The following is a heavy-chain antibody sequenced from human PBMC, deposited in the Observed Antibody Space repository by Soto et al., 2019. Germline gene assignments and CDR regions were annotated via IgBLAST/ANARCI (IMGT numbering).Heavy chain of an antibody. CDR2: INPSGVST. D-gene: IGHD3-3*01. J-gene: IGHJ5*02. CDR1: GNTITNYY. Sequence: QVQLVQSGAEVKKPGASVKVSCKASGNTITNYYMHWVRQAPGQGLEWMGIINPSGVSTNYAQKFQGRVTMTRDTSTNTVYMELSSLRSEDTAVYYCARDFWSGYGGFDPWGQGTLVTVSS. V-gene: IGHV1-46*01. CDR3: ARDFWSGYGGFDP.